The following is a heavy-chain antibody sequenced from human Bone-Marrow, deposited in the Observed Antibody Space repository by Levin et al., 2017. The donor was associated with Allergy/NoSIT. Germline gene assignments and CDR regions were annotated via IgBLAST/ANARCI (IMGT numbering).Heavy chain of an antibody. V-gene: IGHV4-4*02. CDR2: IYHSGSI. Sequence: PSETLSLTCAVSDGAISNSNWWSWVRQPPGRGLEWIGEIYHSGSINYNPSFKTPVTMSVDKAKSQFSLKLTSVTAADTAVYYCARGQAERYSGYLDLWGQGILVTVSS. CDR3: ARGQAERYSGYLDL. CDR1: DGAISNSNW. D-gene: IGHD1-14*01. J-gene: IGHJ4*02.